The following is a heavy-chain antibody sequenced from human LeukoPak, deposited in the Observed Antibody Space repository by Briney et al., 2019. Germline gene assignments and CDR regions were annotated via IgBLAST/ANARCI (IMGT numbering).Heavy chain of an antibody. J-gene: IGHJ4*02. D-gene: IGHD3-3*01. V-gene: IGHV1-18*01. CDR2: ISAYNGNT. CDR1: GYTFTSYG. Sequence: ASVKVSCKASGYTFTSYGISWVRQAPGQGLEWMGWISAYNGNTNYAQKLQGRVTMTRDTSTSTAYMELRSLRSDDTAVYYCARDGHDFWSGYFYYWGQGTLVTVSS. CDR3: ARDGHDFWSGYFYY.